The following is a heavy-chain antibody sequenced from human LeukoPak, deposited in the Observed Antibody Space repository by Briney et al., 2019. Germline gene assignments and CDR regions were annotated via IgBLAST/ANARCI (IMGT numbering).Heavy chain of an antibody. CDR3: ARDSPYGDYGYDAFDI. CDR1: GGSISSYY. V-gene: IGHV4-59*01. CDR2: IYYSGST. Sequence: SETLSHTCTVSGGSISSYYWSWIRQPPGKGLEWIGYIYYSGSTNYNPSLKSRVTISVDTSKNQFSLKLSSVTAADTAVYYCARDSPYGDYGYDAFDIWGQGTMVTVSS. J-gene: IGHJ3*02. D-gene: IGHD4-17*01.